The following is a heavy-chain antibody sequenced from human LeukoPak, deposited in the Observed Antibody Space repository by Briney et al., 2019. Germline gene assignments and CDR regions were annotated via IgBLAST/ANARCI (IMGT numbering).Heavy chain of an antibody. J-gene: IGHJ4*02. CDR2: IKSKTDGATT. V-gene: IGHV3-15*01. D-gene: IGHD3-3*01. Sequence: GGSLRLSCAAYGFTFSNAWMTWVRQAPGQGLEWVGRIKSKTDGATTDYAATVKGRFIISRDDSKRMLYLQMNSLKTEDTAMYYCALEFGQATDYWGQGTLVTVSS. CDR1: GFTFSNAW. CDR3: ALEFGQATDY.